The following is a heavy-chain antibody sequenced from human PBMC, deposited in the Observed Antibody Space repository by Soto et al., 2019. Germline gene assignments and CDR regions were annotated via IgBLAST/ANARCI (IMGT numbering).Heavy chain of an antibody. V-gene: IGHV1-46*01. J-gene: IGHJ4*02. CDR1: GYTFVDYF. CDR3: ARELYSCGAECPYYMDC. CDR2: ISLRHHST. Sequence: ASVKVSCKTSGYTFVDYFIHWVRQAPGQGLEWMGIISLRHHSTSYAQKFQDRLSVTRDPSSTTIYMELSSLRSEDTAVYYCARELYSCGAECPYYMDCWGQGTLVTVSS. D-gene: IGHD2-21*01.